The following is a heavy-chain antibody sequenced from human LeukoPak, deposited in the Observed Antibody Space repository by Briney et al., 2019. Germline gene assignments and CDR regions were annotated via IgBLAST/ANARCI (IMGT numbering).Heavy chain of an antibody. CDR3: ARGYWFDP. V-gene: IGHV4-38-2*01. Sequence: PSETLSLTCAVSGYSISSGYYWGWIRQPPGKGLEWIGSIYHSGSTYYNPSLKSRVTISVDTSKNQFSLKLSSVTAADTAVYYCARGYWFDPWGQGTLVTVSS. J-gene: IGHJ5*02. CDR1: GYSISSGYY. CDR2: IYHSGST.